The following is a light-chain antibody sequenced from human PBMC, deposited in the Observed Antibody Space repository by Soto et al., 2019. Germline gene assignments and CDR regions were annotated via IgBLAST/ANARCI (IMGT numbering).Light chain of an antibody. J-gene: IGKJ3*01. CDR1: QDISNY. Sequence: DIQMTQSPSAMSASVGDRVTITCRASQDISNYLTWFQQKPGKVPKRLIYAASNLQSGVSSRFSGSGSGTECTLTISSLQPEDFATYYCLQYSSYPRAFGPGTKVDLK. CDR3: LQYSSYPRA. V-gene: IGKV1-17*03. CDR2: AAS.